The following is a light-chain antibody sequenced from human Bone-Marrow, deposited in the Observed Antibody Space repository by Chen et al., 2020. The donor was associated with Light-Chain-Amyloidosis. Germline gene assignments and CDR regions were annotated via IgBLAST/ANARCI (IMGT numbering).Light chain of an antibody. V-gene: IGLV5-45*03. CDR1: SDTNVGTYR. Sequence: QAVLTQPSSLSESPGSSASITCTLRSDTNVGTYRIDWYQQTPGSPPQYLRRYKSDSEKHQGSGVPSRISGSQDASANAGMLLISWLPSEHEAAYYGMIWHSSAWVFVGGTKMTVL. CDR2: YKSDSEK. J-gene: IGLJ3*02. CDR3: MIWHSSAWV.